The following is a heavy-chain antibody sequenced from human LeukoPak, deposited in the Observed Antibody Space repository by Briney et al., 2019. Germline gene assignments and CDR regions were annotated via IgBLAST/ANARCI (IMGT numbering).Heavy chain of an antibody. CDR1: GYTFTSYG. CDR3: ARVPPALNPSGSYGRAFDI. D-gene: IGHD1-26*01. CDR2: ISAYNGNT. V-gene: IGHV1-18*01. J-gene: IGHJ3*02. Sequence: ASVKVSCKASGYTFTSYGISWVRQAPGQGLEWMGWISAYNGNTNYAQKLQGRVTMTTDTSTSTAYMELRSLRSDDTAVYYCARVPPALNPSGSYGRAFDIWGQGTMVTVSS.